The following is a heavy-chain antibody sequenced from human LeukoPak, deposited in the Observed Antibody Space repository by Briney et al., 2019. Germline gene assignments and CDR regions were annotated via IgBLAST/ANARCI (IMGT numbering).Heavy chain of an antibody. CDR2: IYTSGST. Sequence: SETLSLTCTVSGGSISSYYWSWIRQPAGKGLEWIGRIYTSGSTYYNPSLKSRVTISVDTSKNQFSLKLSSVTAADTAVYYCARVRSDIVVVPAAGGGWFDPWGQGTLVTVSS. J-gene: IGHJ5*02. V-gene: IGHV4-4*07. D-gene: IGHD2-2*01. CDR3: ARVRSDIVVVPAAGGGWFDP. CDR1: GGSISSYY.